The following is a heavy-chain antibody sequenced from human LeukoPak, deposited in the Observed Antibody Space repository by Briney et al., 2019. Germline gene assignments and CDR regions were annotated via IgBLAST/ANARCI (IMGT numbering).Heavy chain of an antibody. D-gene: IGHD3-10*01. CDR2: LYYGGTN. CDR3: ARRSNSPSGSPY. Sequence: SETLSLTCTVSGASITSSGFYWAWVRRPPGKGLEWIGSLYYGGTNYYYPPRQSRVTISGDTSKHQFSLALASVTDADPAVYYCARRSNSPSGSPYWGPATQVTAAS. J-gene: IGHJ4*02. V-gene: IGHV4-39*01. CDR1: GASITSSGFY.